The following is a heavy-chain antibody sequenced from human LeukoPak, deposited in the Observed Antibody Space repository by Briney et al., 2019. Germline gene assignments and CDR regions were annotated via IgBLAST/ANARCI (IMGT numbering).Heavy chain of an antibody. V-gene: IGHV3-21*01. CDR2: ISSSSSYI. Sequence: GGSLRLSCAASGFTFSSYSMNWVRQAPGKGLEWVSSISSSSSYIYYADSVKGRFTISRDNAKNSLYLQMNSLRAEDTAVYYCAFRGVAVAGTRSIDYWGQGTLVTVSS. CDR1: GFTFSSYS. D-gene: IGHD6-19*01. CDR3: AFRGVAVAGTRSIDY. J-gene: IGHJ4*02.